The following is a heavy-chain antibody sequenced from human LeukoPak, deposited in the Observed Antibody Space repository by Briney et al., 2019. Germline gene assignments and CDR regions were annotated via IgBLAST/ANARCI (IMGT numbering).Heavy chain of an antibody. Sequence: SETLSLTCTVSGGSISSSSYYWGWIRQPPGKGLEWIGSFYYSGSTYYNPSLKSRVTISVDTSKNQFSLKLSSVTAADTAVYYCARRESDGYASTFDYWGQGTLVTVSS. CDR2: FYYSGST. CDR1: GGSISSSSYY. J-gene: IGHJ4*02. V-gene: IGHV4-39*01. CDR3: ARRESDGYASTFDY. D-gene: IGHD5-18*01.